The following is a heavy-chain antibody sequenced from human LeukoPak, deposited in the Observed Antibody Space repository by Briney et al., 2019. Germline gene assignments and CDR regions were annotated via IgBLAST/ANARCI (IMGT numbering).Heavy chain of an antibody. V-gene: IGHV3-30-3*01. D-gene: IGHD6-6*01. CDR3: DPHDSSSHF. CDR2: ISSDGSNK. CDR1: GFIFSSYA. J-gene: IGHJ4*02. Sequence: GGSLRLSCAASGFIFSSYAMHWVRQAPGEGLEWVAFISSDGSNKYYADSVKGRFTISRDNSKNTLYLQMNSLGDEDTAVYYCDPHDSSSHFWGQGTLVTVSS.